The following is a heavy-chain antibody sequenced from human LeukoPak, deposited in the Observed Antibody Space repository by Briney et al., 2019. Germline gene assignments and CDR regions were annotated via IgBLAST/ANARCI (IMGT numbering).Heavy chain of an antibody. CDR3: ARDRNYYDSSGRTVFFDY. CDR2: IIPILGIA. Sequence: SVKVSCKASGGTFSSYAISWVRQAPGQGLEWMGRIIPILGIANYAQKFQGRVTITADKSTSTAYMELSSLRSEDTAVYYCARDRNYYDSSGRTVFFDYWGQGTLVTVSS. CDR1: GGTFSSYA. D-gene: IGHD3-22*01. V-gene: IGHV1-69*04. J-gene: IGHJ4*02.